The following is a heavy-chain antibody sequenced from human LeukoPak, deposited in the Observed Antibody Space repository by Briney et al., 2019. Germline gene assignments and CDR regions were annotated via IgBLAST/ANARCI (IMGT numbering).Heavy chain of an antibody. CDR3: ARDPRNKGFDP. D-gene: IGHD1/OR15-1a*01. CDR1: GYSFTSYW. J-gene: IGHJ5*02. Sequence: GESLKISCKGSGYSFTSYWIGWVRQSPGRGLVWVSCIKGDGSDTRYADSVKGRFTISRDNAKNTLYLQMNSLRVEDTAVYYCARDPRNKGFDPWGQGTLVTVSS. V-gene: IGHV3-74*01. CDR2: IKGDGSDT.